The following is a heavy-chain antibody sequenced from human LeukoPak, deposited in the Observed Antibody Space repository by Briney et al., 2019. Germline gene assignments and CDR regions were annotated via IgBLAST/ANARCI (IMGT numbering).Heavy chain of an antibody. Sequence: AASVKVSCKDPGGTFSSYAISWVRQAPGQGLEWMGGIIPIFGTANYAQKFQGRVTITADESTSTAYMELSSRRSEDTAVYYCARAWIDFWSGYYTYFDYWGQGTLVTVSS. CDR3: ARAWIDFWSGYYTYFDY. D-gene: IGHD3-3*01. J-gene: IGHJ4*02. CDR1: GGTFSSYA. V-gene: IGHV1-69*13. CDR2: IIPIFGTA.